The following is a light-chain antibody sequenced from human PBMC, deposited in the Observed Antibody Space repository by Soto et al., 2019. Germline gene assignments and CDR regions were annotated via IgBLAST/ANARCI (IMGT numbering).Light chain of an antibody. Sequence: EIVLTQSPGTLSLSPGEGATLSCRASQSVSSSYLAWYQQKPGQAPRLLIYGASSRATGIPDRFSGSGSGTDFTLTISRLEPEDFAVXXCQQYXSSXXXGXGTKVEIK. CDR2: GAS. V-gene: IGKV3-20*01. J-gene: IGKJ1*01. CDR3: QQYXSSXX. CDR1: QSVSSSY.